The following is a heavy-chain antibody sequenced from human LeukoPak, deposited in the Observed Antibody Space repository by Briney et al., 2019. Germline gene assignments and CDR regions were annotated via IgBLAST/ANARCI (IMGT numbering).Heavy chain of an antibody. J-gene: IGHJ3*02. CDR2: IDPSDSYT. Sequence: GESLRISCKGSGYSFTSYWIVWVRQMPGKGLEWMGRIDPSDSYTNYSPSFQGHVTISADRSISTAYLQWSSLNASDTAMYYCASLFRDDVFDIWGQGTMVTVSS. CDR3: ASLFRDDVFDI. V-gene: IGHV5-10-1*01. D-gene: IGHD2-21*01. CDR1: GYSFTSYW.